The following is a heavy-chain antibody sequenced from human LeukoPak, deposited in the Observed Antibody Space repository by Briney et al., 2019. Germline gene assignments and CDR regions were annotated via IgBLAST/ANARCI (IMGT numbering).Heavy chain of an antibody. V-gene: IGHV4-61*09. J-gene: IGHJ3*01. CDR1: GDSINSGNYY. CDR3: AGFRWVVGARAFDV. D-gene: IGHD2-15*01. CDR2: IYTSDTT. Sequence: PSETLSLTCTVSGDSINSGNYYWSWIRQPAGRGLEWIGHIYTSDTTNYSPSLNNRVTISLDTSSHQFSLKLTSVTAADTAVYFCAGFRWVVGARAFDVWGRGTMVTVS.